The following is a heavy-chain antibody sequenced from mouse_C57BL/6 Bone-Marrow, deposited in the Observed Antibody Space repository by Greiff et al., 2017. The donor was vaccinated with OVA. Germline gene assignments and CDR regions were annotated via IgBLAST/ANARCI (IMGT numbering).Heavy chain of an antibody. Sequence: EVQRVESGEGLVKPGGSLKLSCAASGFTFSSYAMSWVRQTPEKRLEWVAYISSGGDYIYYADTVKGRFTISRDNARNTLYLQMSSLKSEDTAMYYCTRARDYYAMDYWGQGTSVTVSS. CDR3: TRARDYYAMDY. CDR2: ISSGGDYI. J-gene: IGHJ4*01. V-gene: IGHV5-9-1*02. CDR1: GFTFSSYA.